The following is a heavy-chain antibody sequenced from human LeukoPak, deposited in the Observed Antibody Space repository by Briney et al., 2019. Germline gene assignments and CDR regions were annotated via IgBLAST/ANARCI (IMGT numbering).Heavy chain of an antibody. D-gene: IGHD3-3*01. J-gene: IGHJ5*02. CDR2: INPSGGST. Sequence: ASVKVSCKASGCTFTSYYMHWVRQAPGQGLEWMGIINPSGGSTSYAQKFQGRVTMTRDTSTSTVYMELSSLRSEDTAVYYCAGDYDFWSGCYIGGNWFDPWGQGTLVTVSS. CDR3: AGDYDFWSGCYIGGNWFDP. V-gene: IGHV1-46*01. CDR1: GCTFTSYY.